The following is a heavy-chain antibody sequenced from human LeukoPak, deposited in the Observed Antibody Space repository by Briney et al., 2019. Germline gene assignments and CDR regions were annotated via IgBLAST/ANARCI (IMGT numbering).Heavy chain of an antibody. V-gene: IGHV3-23*01. CDR3: AKEQLAN. D-gene: IGHD6-6*01. Sequence: GGSLRLSCAASGFTFDSYAMSWVRQAPGKGLEWVSAISASGYTTYYSDSVKGRFTISRDSSKNTVYLQMNSLRDEDTAVYYCAKEQLANWGQGALVTVSS. CDR1: GFTFDSYA. J-gene: IGHJ4*02. CDR2: ISASGYTT.